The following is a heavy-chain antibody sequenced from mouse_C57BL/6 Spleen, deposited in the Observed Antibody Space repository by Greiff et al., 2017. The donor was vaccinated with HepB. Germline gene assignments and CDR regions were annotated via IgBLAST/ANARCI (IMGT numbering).Heavy chain of an antibody. D-gene: IGHD1-1*01. CDR1: GYTFTSYG. CDR3: ARSASTTKDDYAMDY. CDR2: IYLGSGCT. V-gene: IGHV1-58*01. J-gene: IGHJ4*01. Sequence: EVQLQQSGAELVRPGSSVKMSCKTSGYTFTSYGINWVKQRPGQGLEWIGDIYLGSGCTEYNEKFKGKATLTSDTSSSTAYMQLSSLTSADSAVYVSARSASTTKDDYAMDYWGQGTSVTVSA.